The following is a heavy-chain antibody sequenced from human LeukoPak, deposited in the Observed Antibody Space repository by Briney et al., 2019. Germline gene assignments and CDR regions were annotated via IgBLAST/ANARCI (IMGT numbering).Heavy chain of an antibody. V-gene: IGHV3-30*04. D-gene: IGHD6-25*01. CDR2: IATDANGRNE. Sequence: QPGGSLRLSCSASGFNLNYYAMNWVRQAPGEGLEWVALIATDANGRNEHYADSVRGRFIISRDTSKNTVSLEMNRLKVEDTAVYYCARDYDSSGYHPAGGGSWGQGTRVTVSS. CDR3: ARDYDSSGYHPAGGGS. J-gene: IGHJ5*02. CDR1: GFNLNYYA.